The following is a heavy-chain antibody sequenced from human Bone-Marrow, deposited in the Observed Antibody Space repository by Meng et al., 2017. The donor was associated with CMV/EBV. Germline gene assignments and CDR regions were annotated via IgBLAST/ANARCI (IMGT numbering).Heavy chain of an antibody. D-gene: IGHD3-16*01. J-gene: IGHJ4*02. Sequence: LSCAASGFTFSSYAMSWVRQAPGKGLEWVSAISGSGGRTYYVDSVKGRFTISRDDSKNTLYLQMNGLRAEDTAVYYCAKGEGEGFDYWGQGTLVTVSS. CDR2: ISGSGGRT. V-gene: IGHV3-23*01. CDR3: AKGEGEGFDY. CDR1: GFTFSSYA.